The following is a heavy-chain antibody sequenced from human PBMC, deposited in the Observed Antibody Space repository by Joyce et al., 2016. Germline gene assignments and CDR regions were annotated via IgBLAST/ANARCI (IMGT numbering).Heavy chain of an antibody. J-gene: IGHJ3*02. CDR1: GFTFTSPA. V-gene: IGHV1-58*02. CDR3: AAAPDYYDSSGYYYSAFDI. D-gene: IGHD3-22*01. CDR2: NVVGSGNT. Sequence: QLQLVQSGPEVKKPGTSVKVSCKASGFTFTSPAMQWVRQARGQRLEWIGWNVVGSGNTNYAQKFQERVTITRDRSTSTAYMELSSLRSEDTAVYYCAAAPDYYDSSGYYYSAFDIWGQGTMVTVSS.